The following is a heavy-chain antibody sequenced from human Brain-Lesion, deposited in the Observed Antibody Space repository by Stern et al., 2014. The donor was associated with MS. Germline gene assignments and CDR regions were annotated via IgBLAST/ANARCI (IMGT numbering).Heavy chain of an antibody. Sequence: VQLVESGAEVKKPGSSVKVSCKASGGTFSSYAISWVRQAPGQGLEWRGGILPIFGTANYAQKFQGRVTITADKSTSTAYMELSSLRSEDTAVYYCARERWVVVAATSYYYYGMDVWGQGTTVTVSS. CDR1: GGTFSSYA. CDR2: ILPIFGTA. J-gene: IGHJ6*02. CDR3: ARERWVVVAATSYYYYGMDV. V-gene: IGHV1-69*06. D-gene: IGHD2-15*01.